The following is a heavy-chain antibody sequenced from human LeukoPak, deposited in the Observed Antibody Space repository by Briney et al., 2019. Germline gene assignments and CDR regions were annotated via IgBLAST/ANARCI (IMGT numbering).Heavy chain of an antibody. D-gene: IGHD4-17*01. J-gene: IGHJ4*02. CDR3: ARAHYGYYFDY. Sequence: SETLSITCTVSGYSISSGYYWGWIRQPPGKGLEWIGSIYHSGSTYYNPSLKSRVTISVDTSKNQFSLKLSSVTAADTAVYYCARAHYGYYFDYWGQGTLVTVSS. V-gene: IGHV4-38-2*02. CDR1: GYSISSGYY. CDR2: IYHSGST.